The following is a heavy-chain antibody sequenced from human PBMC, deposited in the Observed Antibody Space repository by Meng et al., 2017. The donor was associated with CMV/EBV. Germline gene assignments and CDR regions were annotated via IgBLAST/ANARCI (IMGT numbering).Heavy chain of an antibody. D-gene: IGHD3-22*01. CDR3: ARAHSGDYYDSNGYYYYYGMDV. Sequence: GGSLRLSCAASGFTFSRYRMHWVRQAPGKGLEWVAVISYDGSNKYYADSVKGRFTISRDNSKNTLYLQMNSLRADDTAVYYCARAHSGDYYDSNGYYYYYGMDVWGQGTTVTDSS. CDR2: ISYDGSNK. J-gene: IGHJ6*02. CDR1: GFTFSRYR. V-gene: IGHV3-30-3*01.